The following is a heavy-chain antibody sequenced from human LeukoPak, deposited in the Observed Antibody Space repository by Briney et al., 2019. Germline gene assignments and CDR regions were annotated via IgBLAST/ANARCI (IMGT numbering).Heavy chain of an antibody. CDR1: GYSISSGYY. D-gene: IGHD2-15*01. J-gene: IGHJ4*02. CDR3: ARAVPSGGSMGPIDY. Sequence: SETLSLTCTVSGYSISSGYYWGWIRQPPGKGLDWIGSIYHSGSTYYSPSLKSRVTISVDTSKNQFSLKLSSVTAADTAVYYCARAVPSGGSMGPIDYWGQGTLVTVSS. V-gene: IGHV4-38-2*02. CDR2: IYHSGST.